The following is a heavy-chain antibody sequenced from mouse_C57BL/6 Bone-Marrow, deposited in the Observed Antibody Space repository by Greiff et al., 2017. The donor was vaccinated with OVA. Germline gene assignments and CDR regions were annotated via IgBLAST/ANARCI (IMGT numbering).Heavy chain of an antibody. J-gene: IGHJ1*03. D-gene: IGHD2-5*01. V-gene: IGHV1-81*01. CDR1: GYTFTSYG. CDR3: ARFYSNSYWYFDV. Sequence: VQLKESGAELARPGASVKLSCKASGYTFTSYGISWVKQRTGQGLEWIGEIYPRSGNTYYNEKFKGKATLTADKSSSTAYMELRSLTSEDSAVYFCARFYSNSYWYFDVWGTGTTVTVSS. CDR2: IYPRSGNT.